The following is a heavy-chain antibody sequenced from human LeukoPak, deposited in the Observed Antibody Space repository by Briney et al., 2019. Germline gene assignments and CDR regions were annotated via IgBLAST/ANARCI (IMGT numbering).Heavy chain of an antibody. CDR1: GYTFTSYD. D-gene: IGHD3-3*01. V-gene: IGHV1-8*01. CDR2: MNPNSGNT. Sequence: GASVKVSCKASGYTFTSYDINWVRQATGQGLEWMGWMNPNSGNTGYAQKFQGRVTMTRNTSISTAYMELSSLRSEDTTVYYCARGQTDFWSDYYRGYYYYYGMDVWGQGTTVTVSS. CDR3: ARGQTDFWSDYYRGYYYYYGMDV. J-gene: IGHJ6*02.